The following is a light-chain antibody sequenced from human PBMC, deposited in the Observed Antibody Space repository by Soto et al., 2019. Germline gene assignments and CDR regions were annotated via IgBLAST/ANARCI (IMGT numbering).Light chain of an antibody. J-gene: IGKJ1*01. CDR3: QQYGSSPLWT. CDR2: GAS. CDR1: QSVSSSY. Sequence: EIVLTQSPGTLSLSPGERATLSCRASQSVSSSYLAWYQQKPGQAPRLLIYGASSRATGIPDRFSGSGSGTDFTLTINRLEPEDFVVYYCQQYGSSPLWTFGQGTKVEIK. V-gene: IGKV3-20*01.